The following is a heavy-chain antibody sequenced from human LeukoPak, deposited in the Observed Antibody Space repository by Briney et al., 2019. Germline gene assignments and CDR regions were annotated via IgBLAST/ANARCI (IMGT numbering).Heavy chain of an antibody. D-gene: IGHD3-10*01. V-gene: IGHV3-53*01. CDR3: AREDYGSGSYTHAFDI. Sequence: GGSLRLSCAASGFTVSSNYMSWVRQAPGKGLEWVSVIYSGGSTYYADSVKGRFTISRDNSKNTLYLQMNSLGAEDTAVYYCAREDYGSGSYTHAFDIWGQGTMVTVSS. CDR2: IYSGGST. CDR1: GFTVSSNY. J-gene: IGHJ3*02.